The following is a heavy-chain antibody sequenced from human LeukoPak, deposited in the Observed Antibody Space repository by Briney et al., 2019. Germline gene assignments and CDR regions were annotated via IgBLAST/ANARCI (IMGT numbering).Heavy chain of an antibody. J-gene: IGHJ4*02. CDR3: ARAAPYGSGSYYNGDY. V-gene: IGHV4-34*01. CDR2: INHSGST. D-gene: IGHD3-10*01. CDR1: GGPFSGYY. Sequence: SETLSLTCAVYGGPFSGYYWSWIRQPPGKGLEWIGEINHSGSTNYNPSLKSRVTISVDTSKNQFSLKLSSVTAADTAVYYCARAAPYGSGSYYNGDYWGQGTLVTVSS.